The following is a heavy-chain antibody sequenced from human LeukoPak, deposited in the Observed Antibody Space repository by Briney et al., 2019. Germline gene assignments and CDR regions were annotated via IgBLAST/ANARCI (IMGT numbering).Heavy chain of an antibody. CDR1: GGSLSSYY. V-gene: IGHV4-59*08. D-gene: IGHD6-13*01. CDR3: ARRGYSSSWEAFDI. Sequence: SETLSLTCTVSGGSLSSYYWSWIRQPPRKGLEWIGYIYYSGSTNYNPSLKSRVTISVDTSKNQFSLKLSSVTAADTAVYYCARRGYSSSWEAFDIWGQGTMVTVSS. CDR2: IYYSGST. J-gene: IGHJ3*02.